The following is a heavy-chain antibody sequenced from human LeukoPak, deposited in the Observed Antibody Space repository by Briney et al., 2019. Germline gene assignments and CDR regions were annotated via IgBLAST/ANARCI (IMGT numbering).Heavy chain of an antibody. CDR1: GYTFTGYY. Sequence: ASVKVSCKASGYTFTGYYIHWVRQAPGQGLEWMGWINPNSGGTNYAQKFQGRVTMTRDTSISTAYMELSSLRSEDTAVYYCARGWFGEQHWDWFDPWGQGTLVTVSS. D-gene: IGHD3-10*01. CDR2: INPNSGGT. J-gene: IGHJ5*02. CDR3: ARGWFGEQHWDWFDP. V-gene: IGHV1-2*02.